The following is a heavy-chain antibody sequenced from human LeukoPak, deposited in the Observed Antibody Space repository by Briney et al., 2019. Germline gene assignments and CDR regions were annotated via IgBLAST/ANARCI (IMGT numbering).Heavy chain of an antibody. D-gene: IGHD3-22*01. J-gene: IGHJ4*02. CDR3: TTAYYYDSSGNYYFDY. Sequence: PGGSLRLSCAASGFTFSTYWMHWVRQAPGKGLIWVSHINSDGSITSYADSVKGRFTVSRDDSKNTLYLQMNSLKTEDTAVYYCTTAYYYDSSGNYYFDYWGQGTLVTVSS. CDR2: INSDGSIT. V-gene: IGHV3-74*01. CDR1: GFTFSTYW.